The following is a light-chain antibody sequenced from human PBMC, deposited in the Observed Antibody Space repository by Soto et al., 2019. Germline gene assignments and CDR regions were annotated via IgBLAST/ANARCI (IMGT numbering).Light chain of an antibody. CDR2: GND. CDR3: AAWDDSLNGVV. CDR1: SSNIGSNI. J-gene: IGLJ7*01. V-gene: IGLV1-44*01. Sequence: QSVLTQPPSASETPGQRVTISCSGSSSNIGSNIVNWYQQVPGTAPKLLIYGNDQRPAGVPDRFSGSVSGTSASLAISGLQSEDEADYYCAAWDDSLNGVVFGGGTQLTVL.